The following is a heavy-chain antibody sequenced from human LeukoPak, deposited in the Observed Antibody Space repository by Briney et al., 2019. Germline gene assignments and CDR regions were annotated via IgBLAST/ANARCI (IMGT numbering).Heavy chain of an antibody. V-gene: IGHV1-2*02. Sequence: ASVKVSCKASGYTFTGYYMHWVRQAPGQGLEWMGWINPNSGGTNYAQKFQGRVTMTRDTSISTAYVELSRLRSDDTAVYYCARDSSGYQLASPHANWGQGTLVTVSS. CDR3: ARDSSGYQLASPHAN. CDR2: INPNSGGT. D-gene: IGHD3-22*01. J-gene: IGHJ4*02. CDR1: GYTFTGYY.